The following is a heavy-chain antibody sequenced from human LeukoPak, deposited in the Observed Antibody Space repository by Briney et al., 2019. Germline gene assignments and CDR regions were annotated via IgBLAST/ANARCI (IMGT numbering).Heavy chain of an antibody. V-gene: IGHV3-48*01. CDR1: GFTFSSYS. CDR3: ARTRPNGIAAAGTGLDY. Sequence: GGSLRLSCAASGFTFSSYSMDWVRQAPGKGLEWVSYISSSSSTIYYADSVKGRFTISRDNAKNSLYLQMNSLRAEDTAVYYCARTRPNGIAAAGTGLDYWGQGTLVTVSS. J-gene: IGHJ4*02. D-gene: IGHD6-13*01. CDR2: ISSSSSTI.